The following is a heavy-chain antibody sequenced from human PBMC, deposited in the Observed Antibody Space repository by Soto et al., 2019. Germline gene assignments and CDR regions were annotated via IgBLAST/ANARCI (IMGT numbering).Heavy chain of an antibody. D-gene: IGHD3-10*01. CDR3: AKRREGGYYIFDY. CDR1: GFTLSSFA. V-gene: IGHV3-23*01. CDR2: ISGSGEST. J-gene: IGHJ4*02. Sequence: PGGSLRLSCAASGFTLSSFAMSWVRQAPGKGLEWVSSISGSGESTYYADSVKGRLSISRDNSKNTLYLQMNSLRAEDTAVYYCAKRREGGYYIFDYWGPGTTVTV.